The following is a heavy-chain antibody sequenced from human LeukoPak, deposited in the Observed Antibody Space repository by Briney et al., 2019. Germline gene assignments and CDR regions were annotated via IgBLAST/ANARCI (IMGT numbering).Heavy chain of an antibody. Sequence: GGSLRLSCAASGFTFSNYWMHWVRQAPGKGLVWVSRINSDARSTSYADSVKGRFTISRDNAKNTLYLQMNSLRAEDTAVYYCARDPLGWELPSDFWGQGTLVTVSS. CDR1: GFTFSNYW. V-gene: IGHV3-74*01. D-gene: IGHD1-26*01. CDR3: ARDPLGWELPSDF. CDR2: INSDARST. J-gene: IGHJ4*02.